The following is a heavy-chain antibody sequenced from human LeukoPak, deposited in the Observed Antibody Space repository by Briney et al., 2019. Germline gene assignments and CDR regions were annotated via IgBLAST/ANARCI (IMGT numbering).Heavy chain of an antibody. CDR3: AKDAIIVNSWGFDP. J-gene: IGHJ5*02. CDR1: GFTFSSYW. Sequence: GGSLRLSCAASGFTFSSYWMHWVRQAPGKGLEWVSSISDSGSDIYYADSVRGRFTISRDNAKNSVYLQMNSLRAEDTAVYYCAKDAIIVNSWGFDPWGQGTLVTVSS. D-gene: IGHD2-2*01. V-gene: IGHV3-21*06. CDR2: ISDSGSDI.